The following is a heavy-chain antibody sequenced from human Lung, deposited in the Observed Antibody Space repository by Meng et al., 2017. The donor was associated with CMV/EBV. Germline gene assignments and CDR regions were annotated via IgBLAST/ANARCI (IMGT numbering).Heavy chain of an antibody. D-gene: IGHD1-1*01. J-gene: IGHJ6*02. CDR3: TKDWSHAMDV. Sequence: GESXKISCAVSGFSGSGIHWVRQASGKGLEWVGHSRSKDFSYATEFAASVKGRFTISRDESKSTAHLQMNSLKTEDTAVYYCTKDWSHAMDVWGQGTTVTVSS. CDR2: SRSKDFSYAT. CDR1: GFSGSG. V-gene: IGHV3-73*01.